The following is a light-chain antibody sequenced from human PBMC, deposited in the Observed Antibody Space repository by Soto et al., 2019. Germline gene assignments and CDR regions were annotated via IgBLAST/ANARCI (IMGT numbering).Light chain of an antibody. CDR2: GAS. V-gene: IGKV3-20*01. Sequence: EIVLTQSPGTLSLSPGERATLSCRAVQSINNNYLAWYQQKRGQAPRLLIYGASSRATGIPDRFSGSGCERIFTLIISRLEPDDFAVYYCQQYGGSTRTFGQGTKVEIK. J-gene: IGKJ1*01. CDR3: QQYGGSTRT. CDR1: QSINNNY.